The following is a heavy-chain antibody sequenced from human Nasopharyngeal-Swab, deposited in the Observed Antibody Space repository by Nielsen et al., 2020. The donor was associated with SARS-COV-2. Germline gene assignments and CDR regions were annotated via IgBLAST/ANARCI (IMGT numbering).Heavy chain of an antibody. J-gene: IGHJ5*02. CDR2: ISGSGSST. CDR1: GFTFSSYA. Sequence: ESLKISCAASGFTFSSYAMSWVRQAPGKGLERVSTISGSGSSTYYADSVKGRFTISRDNSKNTLYLQMNSLRAEDTAVYYCAKDSRSGSGSYSAWGQGTLVTVSS. V-gene: IGHV3-23*01. CDR3: AKDSRSGSGSYSA. D-gene: IGHD1-26*01.